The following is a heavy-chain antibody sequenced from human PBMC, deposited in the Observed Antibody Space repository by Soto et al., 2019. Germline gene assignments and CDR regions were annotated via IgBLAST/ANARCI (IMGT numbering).Heavy chain of an antibody. Sequence: SVKVSCKGSGFTFRSSAVQWVRQARGQRLGWIGWIVVGSGNTNYAQKFQERVTITRDMSTSTVYMELSSLRSEDTAVYYCAAVAIGYCSRTSCYHFDYWGQGTLVTVSS. CDR3: AAVAIGYCSRTSCYHFDY. V-gene: IGHV1-58*01. J-gene: IGHJ4*02. CDR2: IVVGSGNT. D-gene: IGHD2-2*01. CDR1: GFTFRSSA.